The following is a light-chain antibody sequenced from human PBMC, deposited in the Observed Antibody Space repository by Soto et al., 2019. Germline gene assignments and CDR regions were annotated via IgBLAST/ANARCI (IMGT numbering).Light chain of an antibody. CDR1: QSISSW. CDR3: QQYNSYSQT. J-gene: IGKJ1*01. CDR2: KAS. V-gene: IGKV1-5*03. Sequence: DIQMTQSPSTLSASVGDRVTITCRASQSISSWLAWYQQKPGKAPKLLIYKASSLESGVPSRFSGSGSGTVFTLTISSLQPDDFATYYCQQYNSYSQTFDQGTKVEIK.